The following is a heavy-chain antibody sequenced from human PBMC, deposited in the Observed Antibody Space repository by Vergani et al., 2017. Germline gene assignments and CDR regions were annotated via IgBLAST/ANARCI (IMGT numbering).Heavy chain of an antibody. CDR3: AKVGLAARQFDP. J-gene: IGHJ5*02. CDR1: GFFFSSYE. V-gene: IGHV3-23*01. Sequence: EVQLLESGGDLVQPGGSLRLSCAASGFFFSSYEMNWVRQAPGKGLEWVSAISGSGGSTYYADSVKGRFTISRDNSKNTLYLQMNSLRAEDTAVYYCAKVGLAARQFDPWGQGTLVTVSS. CDR2: ISGSGGST. D-gene: IGHD6-6*01.